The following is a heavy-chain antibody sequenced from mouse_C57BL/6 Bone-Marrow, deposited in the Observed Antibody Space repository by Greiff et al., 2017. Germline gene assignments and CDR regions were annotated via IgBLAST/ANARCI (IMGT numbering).Heavy chain of an antibody. D-gene: IGHD6-2*01. J-gene: IGHJ2*01. CDR2: IYPGNGNT. V-gene: IGHV1-55*01. Sequence: VQLQQPGAELVKPGASVKMSCKASGYTFTSYWMHWVKQRPGQGLEWIGDIYPGNGNTNYTEKFKSKATITVDTSSTTAYMQLSRLTSEDSAVYYCARSLPNYFDYWGQGTTLTVSS. CDR3: ARSLPNYFDY. CDR1: GYTFTSYW.